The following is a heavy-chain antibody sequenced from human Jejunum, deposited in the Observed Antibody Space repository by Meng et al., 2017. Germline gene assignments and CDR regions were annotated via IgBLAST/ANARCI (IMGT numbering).Heavy chain of an antibody. D-gene: IGHD2-2*02. V-gene: IGHV4-4*02. CDR1: GASISSSTW. CDR2: IYRSGST. Sequence: QAPPQESGPRLVKPSVTLSLTCAVSGASISSSTWWSWVRQPPGKGLEWIGEIYRSGSTYYNPSLKSRVTISVDKSNNQFSLKLSSVTAADTAVYYCARDSTNTLGSQTYYFDYWGQGTLVTVSS. J-gene: IGHJ4*02. CDR3: ARDSTNTLGSQTYYFDY.